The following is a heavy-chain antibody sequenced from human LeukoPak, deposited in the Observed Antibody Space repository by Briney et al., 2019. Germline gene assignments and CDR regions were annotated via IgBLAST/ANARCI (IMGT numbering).Heavy chain of an antibody. CDR2: IYYSGST. CDR1: GGSLSSSSYY. J-gene: IGHJ4*02. V-gene: IGHV4-39*01. D-gene: IGHD2-2*01. Sequence: SETLSLTCTVSGGSLSSSSYYCGWVRQPPGKGLEWIGTIYYSGSTYYNPSLKSRVTISVDTSKNQFSLKLSSVTAADTAVYYCARLHIVVVPAALYYFDYWGQGTLVTVSS. CDR3: ARLHIVVVPAALYYFDY.